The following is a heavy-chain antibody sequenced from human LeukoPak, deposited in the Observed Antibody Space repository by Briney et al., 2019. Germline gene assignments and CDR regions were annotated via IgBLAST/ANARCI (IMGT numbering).Heavy chain of an antibody. CDR3: AGEARDAFDI. CDR1: GFTVSSNY. CDR2: IYSAGST. J-gene: IGHJ3*02. V-gene: IGHV3-66*02. Sequence: PGGSLRLSCAASGFTVSSNYMSWVRQAPGKGLEWASVIYSAGSTYYSDSVKGRFTISRDSSKNTLFLQMNTLRAEDTAVYYCAGEARDAFDIWGQGTMVTVSS. D-gene: IGHD6-6*01.